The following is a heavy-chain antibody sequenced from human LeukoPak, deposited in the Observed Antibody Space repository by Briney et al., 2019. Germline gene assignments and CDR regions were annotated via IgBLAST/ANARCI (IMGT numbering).Heavy chain of an antibody. CDR1: AFIFNNYA. CDR2: ISSSGAST. Sequence: QTGGSLRLSCAASAFIFNNYAMTSGRQSPGKGLEWVSTISSSGASTYYADSVKGPFPTSRDNSTNTLYLHMTGVRADDTAVYYCAKEASGPWGQGTLVTVSS. CDR3: AKEASGP. V-gene: IGHV3-23*01. J-gene: IGHJ5*02.